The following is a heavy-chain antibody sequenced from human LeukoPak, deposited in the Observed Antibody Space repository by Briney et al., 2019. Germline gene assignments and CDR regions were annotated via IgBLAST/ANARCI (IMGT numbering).Heavy chain of an antibody. Sequence: GGSLRLSCAASGFTFSSYSMNWVRQAPGKGLEWVSSISSSSSYIYYADSVKGRFTISRDNAKNSLYLQMNSLRAEDTAVYYCARDGFPTVDTAMVYYCDYWGQGTLVTVSS. J-gene: IGHJ4*02. CDR1: GFTFSSYS. CDR3: ARDGFPTVDTAMVYYCDY. V-gene: IGHV3-21*01. D-gene: IGHD5-18*01. CDR2: ISSSSSYI.